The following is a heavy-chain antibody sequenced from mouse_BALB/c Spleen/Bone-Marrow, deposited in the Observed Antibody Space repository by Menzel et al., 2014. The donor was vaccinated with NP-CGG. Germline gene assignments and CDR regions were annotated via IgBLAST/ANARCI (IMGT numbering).Heavy chain of an antibody. CDR3: ARKGYGNYHYYAMDY. D-gene: IGHD2-1*01. J-gene: IGHJ4*01. V-gene: IGHV1-7*01. CDR1: GYTFTNYW. CDR2: INPSTGYT. Sequence: QVQLQQSGAELAKPGASVKMSCKASGYTFTNYWMHWIKQRPGQGLEWIGYINPSTGYTEYNQKFKDKATLTADKSSSTAYMQLSSLTSEDSAVYYCARKGYGNYHYYAMDYWGQETSVTVSS.